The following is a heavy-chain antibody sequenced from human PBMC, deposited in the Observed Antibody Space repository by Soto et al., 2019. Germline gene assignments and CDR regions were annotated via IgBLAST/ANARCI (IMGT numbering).Heavy chain of an antibody. V-gene: IGHV4-34*01. Sequence: PXXTLSLPCAVYGGTFSGYYWSWIRQPPGKGLEWIGEINHSGSTNYNPSLKSRVTISVDTSKNQFSMKLSSVTAADTAVYYCARGRLDYWGQGTLVTVSS. J-gene: IGHJ4*02. CDR2: INHSGST. CDR1: GGTFSGYY. CDR3: ARGRLDY.